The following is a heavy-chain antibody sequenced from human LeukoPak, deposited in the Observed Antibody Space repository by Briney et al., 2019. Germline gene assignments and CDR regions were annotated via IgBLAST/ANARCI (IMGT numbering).Heavy chain of an antibody. D-gene: IGHD3-22*01. CDR3: ARRNYYDSSGYYDYYYYYIDV. Sequence: HAGGSLRLSCAASGFTFSSYWMGWVRQAPGKGLEWVANIKQDGREYYYVDSVKGRFTISRDNAKNSLYLQINSLRAEDTAVYYCARRNYYDSSGYYDYYYYYIDVWGKGTTVTVSS. J-gene: IGHJ6*03. CDR2: IKQDGREY. CDR1: GFTFSSYW. V-gene: IGHV3-7*01.